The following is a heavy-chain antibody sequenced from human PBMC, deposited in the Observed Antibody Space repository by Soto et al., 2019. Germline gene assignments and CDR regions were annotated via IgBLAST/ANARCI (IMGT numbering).Heavy chain of an antibody. Sequence: PGESLKISCKGSGYSFTSYWIGWVRQMPGKGLEWMGIIYPGDSDTRYSPSFQGQVTISADKSISTAYLQWSSLKASDTAMYYCARRQGASIAAAGTEFDYWGQGTLVTVSS. J-gene: IGHJ4*02. V-gene: IGHV5-51*01. CDR2: IYPGDSDT. CDR1: GYSFTSYW. CDR3: ARRQGASIAAAGTEFDY. D-gene: IGHD6-13*01.